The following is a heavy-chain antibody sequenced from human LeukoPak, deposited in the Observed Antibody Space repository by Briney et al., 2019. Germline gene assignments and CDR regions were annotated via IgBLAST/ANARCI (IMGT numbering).Heavy chain of an antibody. CDR3: AKDSLVIWAFDI. Sequence: GGSLRLSCAASGFTFSSYAMSWVRQAPGKGVEGVSAISGRGGSTYYADSVKGRFTISRDNSKNTLYLQMNSLRPEDTAVYYCAKDSLVIWAFDIWGQGTMVTVSS. CDR2: ISGRGGST. J-gene: IGHJ3*02. D-gene: IGHD6-13*01. CDR1: GFTFSSYA. V-gene: IGHV3-23*01.